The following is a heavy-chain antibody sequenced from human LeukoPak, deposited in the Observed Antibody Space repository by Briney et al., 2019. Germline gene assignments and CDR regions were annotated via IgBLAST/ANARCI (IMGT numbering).Heavy chain of an antibody. V-gene: IGHV1-2*02. D-gene: IGHD1-1*01. CDR1: GYRFTDYY. CDR2: INPATGMNPNSGGR. J-gene: IGHJ1*01. Sequence: ASVKVSCKASGYRFTDYYIHWVRQAPGQGLEWMGWINPATGMNPNSGGRFYAQKFRDRISMSTDTSITTVYMKLSSLTSDDTALYYCARVKKLPSEFEHWGQGSLLTVSS. CDR3: ARVKKLPSEFEH.